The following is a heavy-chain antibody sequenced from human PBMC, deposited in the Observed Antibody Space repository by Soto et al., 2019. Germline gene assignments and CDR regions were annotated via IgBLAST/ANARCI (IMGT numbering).Heavy chain of an antibody. CDR3: ARALRDGTLFGVVIPYWYFDL. V-gene: IGHV4-31*03. Sequence: QVQLQESGPGLVKPSQTLSLTCTVSGGSISSGGYYWSWIRQHPGKGLEWIGYIYYSGSTYYNPSLKSRVTIAVDTSKNQFSLKLSSVTAADTAVYYCARALRDGTLFGVVIPYWYFDLWGRGTLVTVSS. J-gene: IGHJ2*01. CDR1: GGSISSGGYY. CDR2: IYYSGST. D-gene: IGHD3-3*01.